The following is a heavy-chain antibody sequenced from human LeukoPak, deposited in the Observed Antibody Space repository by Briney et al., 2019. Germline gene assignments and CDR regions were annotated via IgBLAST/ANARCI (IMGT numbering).Heavy chain of an antibody. J-gene: IGHJ4*02. CDR3: ARKRGYSYGYYFDY. D-gene: IGHD5-18*01. CDR2: ISGSGGFT. Sequence: PGGSLRLSCAASGFTFNNYAMSWVRQAPGKGLEWVSAISGSGGFTYYADSVKGRFTISRDNSKNTLYLQMNSLRVEDTAVYYCARKRGYSYGYYFDYWGQGTLVTVSS. V-gene: IGHV3-23*01. CDR1: GFTFNNYA.